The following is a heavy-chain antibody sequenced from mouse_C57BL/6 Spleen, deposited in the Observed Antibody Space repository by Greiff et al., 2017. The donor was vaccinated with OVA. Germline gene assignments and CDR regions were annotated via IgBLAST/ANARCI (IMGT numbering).Heavy chain of an antibody. J-gene: IGHJ2*01. V-gene: IGHV1-82*01. CDR1: GYAFSSSW. CDR3: AREDYYGSRAY. Sequence: VQLQQSGPELVQPGASVKISCKASGYAFSSSWMNWVQQRPGKGLEWIGRIYPGDGDTTYNGKFTGKATLTADKSSSTVYMQSSRLTAEDAAVYFCAREDYYGSRAYWGQGTTLTVSS. CDR2: IYPGDGDT. D-gene: IGHD1-1*01.